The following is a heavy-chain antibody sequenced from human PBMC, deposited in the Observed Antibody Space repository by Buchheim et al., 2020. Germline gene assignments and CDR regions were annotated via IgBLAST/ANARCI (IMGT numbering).Heavy chain of an antibody. CDR1: GFTFSSYS. V-gene: IGHV3-48*02. CDR2: ISSSSSTI. D-gene: IGHD1-26*01. CDR3: ARIALNSGSSFYFDY. J-gene: IGHJ4*02. Sequence: EVQLVESGGGLVQPGGSLRLSCAASGFTFSSYSMNWVRQAPGKGLEWVSYISSSSSTIYYADSVKGRFTISRDNAQNSLSLQMNSLRDEDTAVYYCARIALNSGSSFYFDYWGQGTL.